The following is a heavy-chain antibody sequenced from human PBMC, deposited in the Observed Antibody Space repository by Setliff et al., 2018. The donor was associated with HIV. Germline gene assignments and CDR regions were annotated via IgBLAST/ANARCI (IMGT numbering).Heavy chain of an antibody. Sequence: GGSLRLSCAASGFTFSTYSMNWVRQAPGKGLEWVGLIRSKAYGGTTEYAASVKGRFTIARDDSKSIAYLQMNSLKTEDTAVYFCTRVDTSMVTITYYFDCWGQGTLVTVSS. D-gene: IGHD5-18*01. CDR3: TRVDTSMVTITYYFDC. CDR2: IRSKAYGGTT. J-gene: IGHJ4*02. CDR1: GFTFSTYS. V-gene: IGHV3-49*04.